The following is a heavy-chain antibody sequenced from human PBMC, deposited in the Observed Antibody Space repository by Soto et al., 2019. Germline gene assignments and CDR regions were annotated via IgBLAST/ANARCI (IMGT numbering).Heavy chain of an antibody. CDR1: GGSISSYY. V-gene: IGHV4-59*01. Sequence: SETLSLTCLVSGGSISSYYWSWIRQPPGKGLEWIGYIYYSGSTNYNPSLKSRVTISVDTSTNQFSLKLSSVTAADTAVYYCARESTSHWVAYCGQGTPFTASS. D-gene: IGHD1-26*01. J-gene: IGHJ4*02. CDR3: ARESTSHWVAY. CDR2: IYYSGST.